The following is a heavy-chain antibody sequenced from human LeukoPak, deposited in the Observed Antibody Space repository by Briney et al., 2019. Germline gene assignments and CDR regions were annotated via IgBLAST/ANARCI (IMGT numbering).Heavy chain of an antibody. CDR1: GFTFSNAW. J-gene: IGHJ3*02. Sequence: GGSLRLSCAASGFTFSNAWMSWVRQAPGKGLEWVGRFKSKTDGGTTDYAAPVKGRFTISRDDSKNTLYLQMNSLKTEDTAVYYCTTVDILTGYDDAFDIWGQGTMVTVSS. CDR3: TTVDILTGYDDAFDI. CDR2: FKSKTDGGTT. D-gene: IGHD3-9*01. V-gene: IGHV3-15*01.